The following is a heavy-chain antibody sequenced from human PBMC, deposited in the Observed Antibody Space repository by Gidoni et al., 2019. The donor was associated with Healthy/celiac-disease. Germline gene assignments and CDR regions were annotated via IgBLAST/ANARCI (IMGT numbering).Heavy chain of an antibody. CDR3: ARHGSYYYMDV. D-gene: IGHD3-10*01. V-gene: IGHV4-59*08. Sequence: QVQLQESGPGLVKPSETLSLTCTVSGGSISSYYWSWIRQPPGKGLEWIGYIYYSGGTNYNPSLKSRVTISVDTSKNQFSLKLSSVTAADTAVYYCARHGSYYYMDVWGKGTTVTVSS. CDR1: GGSISSYY. CDR2: IYYSGGT. J-gene: IGHJ6*03.